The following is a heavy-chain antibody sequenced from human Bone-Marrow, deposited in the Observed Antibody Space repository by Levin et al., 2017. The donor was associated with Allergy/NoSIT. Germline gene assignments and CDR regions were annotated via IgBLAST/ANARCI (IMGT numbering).Heavy chain of an antibody. J-gene: IGHJ4*02. D-gene: IGHD3-16*02. CDR2: IYHSGST. V-gene: IGHV4-38-2*01. CDR1: GYSISNGYY. CDR3: ARVQVGGIIASFDY. Sequence: SSETLSLTCAVSGYSISNGYYWGWIRQPPGKGLEWIGTIYHSGSTYYNPSLKSRVTISVNTSKNQFCLRLGSVTAAERAVDYCARVQVGGIIASFDYWGQGTLVTVSS.